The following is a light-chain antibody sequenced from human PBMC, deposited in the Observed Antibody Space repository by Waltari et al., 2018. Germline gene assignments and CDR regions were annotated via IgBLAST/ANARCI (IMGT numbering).Light chain of an antibody. V-gene: IGLV2-14*03. J-gene: IGLJ3*02. Sequence: QTALTQPASVSGSPGQSVTISCTGTNNDVGVYNFVSWYQRHPGAAPKPLIYDVTKRPPGIPDRCLGSKSGPTAFLTIYDLLTEDEADYFCSSYGSSNVLVFGGGTRLTVL. CDR1: NNDVGVYNF. CDR2: DVT. CDR3: SSYGSSNVLV.